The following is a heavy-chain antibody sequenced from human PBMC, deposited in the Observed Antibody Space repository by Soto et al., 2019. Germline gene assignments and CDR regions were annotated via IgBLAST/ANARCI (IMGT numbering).Heavy chain of an antibody. J-gene: IGHJ4*02. CDR3: ARERTGATMTS. D-gene: IGHD1-26*01. V-gene: IGHV1-8*01. Sequence: QVQLVQSGAEVKKPGASVKVSCKASGYSFTSYDINWERRATGQGLEWMGRMNPNSGSTDYAQRFQGRVTMTSNTSISTAYMELSTLRPEDTAVYYCARERTGATMTSWGQGTLVTVSS. CDR2: MNPNSGST. CDR1: GYSFTSYD.